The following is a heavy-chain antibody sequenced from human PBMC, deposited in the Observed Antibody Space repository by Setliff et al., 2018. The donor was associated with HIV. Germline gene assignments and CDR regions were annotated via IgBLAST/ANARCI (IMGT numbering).Heavy chain of an antibody. Sequence: PSETLSLTCAVFGGSFSDFYWSWIRQPPGMGLEWIGEISYSGSTVYNPSLKSRVTMSVDASKNLVSLNLNSVTAADTAIYYCARGVARQVVIDRWFDPWGQGTPVTVSS. CDR2: ISYSGST. V-gene: IGHV4-34*01. CDR3: ARGVARQVVIDRWFDP. CDR1: GGSFSDFY. J-gene: IGHJ5*02. D-gene: IGHD2-21*01.